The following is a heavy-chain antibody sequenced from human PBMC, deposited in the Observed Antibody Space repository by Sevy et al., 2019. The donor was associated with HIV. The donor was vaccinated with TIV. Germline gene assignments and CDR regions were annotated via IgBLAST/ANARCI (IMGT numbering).Heavy chain of an antibody. CDR2: ISESGAMT. D-gene: IGHD6-19*01. Sequence: GGSLGLSCVASGFTSSSYAMSWVRQAPGKGLEWVSSISESGAMTYYADSVKGRFTISRDNSKSTLYLQMNSLRAEDTAIYYCAKASIEVAATTGGVFDYWGQGTLVTVSS. CDR1: GFTSSSYA. J-gene: IGHJ4*02. CDR3: AKASIEVAATTGGVFDY. V-gene: IGHV3-23*01.